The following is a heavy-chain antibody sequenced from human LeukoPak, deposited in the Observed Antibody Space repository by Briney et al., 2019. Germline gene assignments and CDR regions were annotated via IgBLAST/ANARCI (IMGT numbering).Heavy chain of an antibody. D-gene: IGHD6-19*01. CDR2: IIPILGIA. J-gene: IGHJ4*02. CDR1: GGTFSSYA. V-gene: IGHV1-69*04. CDR3: ASFARYSSGWPPDY. Sequence: GSSVKVSCKASGGTFSSYAISWVRQAPGQGLEWMGRIIPILGIANYAQKFQGRVTITADKSTSTAYMELSSLRSEDTAVYYCASFARYSSGWPPDYWGQGTLVTVSS.